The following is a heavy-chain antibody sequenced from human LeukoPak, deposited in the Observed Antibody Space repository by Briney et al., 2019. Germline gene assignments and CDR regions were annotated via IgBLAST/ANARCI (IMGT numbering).Heavy chain of an antibody. Sequence: GGSLRLSCAASGFTFSSYTMNWVRQAPGKGLEWVAAISSSSRDIFYADSVKGRFSISRDNAKNSLYLQMNSLRAEDTAVYYCAELGITMIGGVWGKGTTVTISS. J-gene: IGHJ6*04. D-gene: IGHD3-10*02. CDR2: ISSSSRDI. CDR1: GFTFSSYT. CDR3: AELGITMIGGV. V-gene: IGHV3-21*01.